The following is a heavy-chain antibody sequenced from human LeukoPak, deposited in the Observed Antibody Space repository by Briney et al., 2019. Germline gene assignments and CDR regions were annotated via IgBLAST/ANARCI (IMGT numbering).Heavy chain of an antibody. Sequence: PSETLSLTCAVYGGSFSGYYWSWIRQPPGKGLEWIGEINHSGSTNYNPSLKSRVTISVDTSKSQFSLKLSSVAAADTAVYYCARGLWFRESRPFDYWGQGTLVTVSS. V-gene: IGHV4-34*01. J-gene: IGHJ4*02. CDR3: ARGLWFRESRPFDY. D-gene: IGHD3-10*01. CDR1: GGSFSGYY. CDR2: INHSGST.